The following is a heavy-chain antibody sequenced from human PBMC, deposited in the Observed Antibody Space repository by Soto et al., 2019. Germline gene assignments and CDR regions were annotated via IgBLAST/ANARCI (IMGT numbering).Heavy chain of an antibody. CDR2: IYYSGST. CDR3: ARDVSRYSYEAFDI. V-gene: IGHV4-59*01. D-gene: IGHD5-18*01. J-gene: IGHJ3*02. CDR1: GGSISSYY. Sequence: QVQLQESGPGLVKPSETLSLTCTVSGGSISSYYWSWIRQPPGKGLEWIGYIYYSGSTNYNPSLKSRVTISVDTSKNQFSLKLSSVTAADTAVYYCARDVSRYSYEAFDIWGQGTMVTVSS.